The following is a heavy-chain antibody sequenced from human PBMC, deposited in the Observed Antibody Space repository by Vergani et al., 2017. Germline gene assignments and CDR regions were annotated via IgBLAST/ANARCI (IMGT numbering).Heavy chain of an antibody. CDR2: IYTSGST. Sequence: QVQLQESGPGLVKPSETLSLTCTVSGGSISSYYWSWIRQPAGKGLEWIGRIYTSGSTNYNPSLKSRVTMSVDTSKNQFSLKLSSVTAADTAVYYCASGGSSGFPYYFDCWGQGTLVTVSS. V-gene: IGHV4-4*07. D-gene: IGHD6-19*01. CDR3: ASGGSSGFPYYFDC. CDR1: GGSISSYY. J-gene: IGHJ4*02.